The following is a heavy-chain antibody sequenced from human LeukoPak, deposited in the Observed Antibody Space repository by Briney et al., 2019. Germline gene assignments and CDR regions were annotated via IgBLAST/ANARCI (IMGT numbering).Heavy chain of an antibody. V-gene: IGHV3-53*05. Sequence: PGGSLRLSWAASGFTVSSNYMSWVRQAPGKGLEWVSVIYSGGGTYYADSVKGRFTISRDNSKNTLYLQMNSLRAEDTAVYYCAKGGYCSSTCCSLPMGYWGQGTLVTVSS. CDR2: IYSGGGT. CDR1: GFTVSSNY. J-gene: IGHJ4*02. CDR3: AKGGYCSSTCCSLPMGY. D-gene: IGHD2-2*01.